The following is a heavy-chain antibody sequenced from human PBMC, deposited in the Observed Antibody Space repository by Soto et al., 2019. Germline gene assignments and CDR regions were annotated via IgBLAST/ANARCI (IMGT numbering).Heavy chain of an antibody. CDR2: ISGSGGST. CDR1: GFMFSTYA. D-gene: IGHD3-10*01. V-gene: IGHV3-23*01. CDR3: AKITVRGVIGTLDM. J-gene: IGHJ3*02. Sequence: EVQLLESGGDLVQPGGSLRLSCAASGFMFSTYAMSWVRQAPGKGLEWVSGISGSGGSTFYSDSVKGRFTISRDNSKNTLYLQMNSLRAEDTAVYYCAKITVRGVIGTLDMWGQGTMVTVSS.